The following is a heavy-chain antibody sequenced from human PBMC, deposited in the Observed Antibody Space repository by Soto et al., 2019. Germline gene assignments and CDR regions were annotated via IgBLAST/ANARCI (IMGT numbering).Heavy chain of an antibody. CDR1: GFTFSSYG. Sequence: QVQLVESGGGVVQPGRSLRLSCAASGFTFSSYGMHWVRQAPGKGLEWVAVIWYDGSNKYYADSVKGRLTISRDNSKNTLYRQMNSLRAEDTAVYYCARDVYCSSTSCPAGYMDVWGKGTTVTVSS. D-gene: IGHD2-2*01. V-gene: IGHV3-33*01. CDR3: ARDVYCSSTSCPAGYMDV. CDR2: IWYDGSNK. J-gene: IGHJ6*03.